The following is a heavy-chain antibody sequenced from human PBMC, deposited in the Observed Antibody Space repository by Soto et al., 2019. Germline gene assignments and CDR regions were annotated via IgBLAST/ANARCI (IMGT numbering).Heavy chain of an antibody. V-gene: IGHV4-59*08. J-gene: IGHJ5*02. Sequence: SETLSLTCTVSGGSISSYYWSWIRQPPGKGLEWIGYIYYSGSTNYNPSLKSRVTISVDTSKNQFSLKLSSVTAADTAVYYCARLYPSVVVTATPTDNWFDPWGQGTLVTVSS. CDR2: IYYSGST. CDR3: ARLYPSVVVTATPTDNWFDP. CDR1: GGSISSYY. D-gene: IGHD2-21*02.